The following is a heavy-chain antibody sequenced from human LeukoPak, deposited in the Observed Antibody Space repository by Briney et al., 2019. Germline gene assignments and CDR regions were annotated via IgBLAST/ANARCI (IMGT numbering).Heavy chain of an antibody. CDR1: GGSISSGSYY. D-gene: IGHD1-14*01. J-gene: IGHJ3*02. CDR2: IYTSGST. Sequence: SQTLSLTCTVSGGSISSGSYYWSWIRQPAGKGLEWIGRIYTSGSTYYNPSLKSRVIISVDTSKNQFSLKLSSVTAADTAVYYCARHEWGITNAFDIWGHGTMFTVSS. CDR3: ARHEWGITNAFDI. V-gene: IGHV4-61*02.